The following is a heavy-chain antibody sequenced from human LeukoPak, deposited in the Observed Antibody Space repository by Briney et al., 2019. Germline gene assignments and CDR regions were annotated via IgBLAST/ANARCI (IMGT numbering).Heavy chain of an antibody. V-gene: IGHV1-8*01. CDR2: MNPNSGNT. Sequence: ASVKVSCKASGYTFTSYDINWVRQATGQGLEWMGWMNPNSGNTGYAQKFQGRVTMTRNTSISTAYMELSSLRSEDTAVYYCARGRGVVVPAAMFISSPYYYCGMDVWGQGTTVTVSS. J-gene: IGHJ6*02. CDR1: GYTFTSYD. CDR3: ARGRGVVVPAAMFISSPYYYCGMDV. D-gene: IGHD2-2*01.